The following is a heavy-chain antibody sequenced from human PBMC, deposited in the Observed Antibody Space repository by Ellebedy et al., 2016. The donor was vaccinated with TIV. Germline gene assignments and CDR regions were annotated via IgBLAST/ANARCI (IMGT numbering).Heavy chain of an antibody. CDR2: IFFRGTT. V-gene: IGHV4-39*07. D-gene: IGHD6-13*01. J-gene: IGHJ5*02. CDR3: AREMAASGNWFDP. CDR1: GVSIRSSSSYY. Sequence: MPSETLSLTCTVSGVSIRSSSSYYWGWIRQSPGKGLEWIGSIFFRGTTYYNPSLKSRVTITVDTSKNHFSLTLTSVTAADTAVYFCAREMAASGNWFDPWGQGSLVTVSS.